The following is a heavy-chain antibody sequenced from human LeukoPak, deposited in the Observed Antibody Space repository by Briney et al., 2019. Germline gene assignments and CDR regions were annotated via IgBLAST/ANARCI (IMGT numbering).Heavy chain of an antibody. CDR1: GVSFSGYY. D-gene: IGHD6-13*01. V-gene: IGHV4-34*01. CDR3: ARGLGSSSLPGYYFDY. CDR2: INHSGST. Sequence: SETLSLTCAVYGVSFSGYYWSWIRQPPGKGLEWTGEINHSGSTNYNPSLKSRVTISVDTSKNQFSLKLSSVTAADTAVYYCARGLGSSSLPGYYFDYWGQGTLVTVSS. J-gene: IGHJ4*02.